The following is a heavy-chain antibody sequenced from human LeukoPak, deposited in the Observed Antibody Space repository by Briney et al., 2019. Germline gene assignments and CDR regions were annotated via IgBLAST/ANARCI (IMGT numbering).Heavy chain of an antibody. CDR3: AAVAYCSSTSRPSMPAFDI. J-gene: IGHJ3*02. CDR2: IYTSGST. V-gene: IGHV4-4*07. Sequence: SETLSLTCTVSGGSISSYYWSWIRQPAGKGLEWIGRIYTSGSTNYNPSLKSRVTMSVDTSKNQFSLKLSSVTAADTAVYYCAAVAYCSSTSRPSMPAFDIWGQGTMVTVSS. CDR1: GGSISSYY. D-gene: IGHD2-2*01.